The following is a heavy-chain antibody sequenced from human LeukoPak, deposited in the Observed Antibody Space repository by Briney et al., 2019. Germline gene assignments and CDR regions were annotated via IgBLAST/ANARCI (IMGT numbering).Heavy chain of an antibody. J-gene: IGHJ4*02. D-gene: IGHD3-10*01. CDR3: ARGYGRALY. V-gene: IGHV4-34*01. Sequence: SETLSLTCAVYGGSLSGYYWSWIRQPPGKGLEWIGEINHSGSTNYNPSLKSRVTISVDTSKNQFSLKLSSVTAADTAVYYCARGYGRALYWGQGTLVTVSS. CDR1: GGSLSGYY. CDR2: INHSGST.